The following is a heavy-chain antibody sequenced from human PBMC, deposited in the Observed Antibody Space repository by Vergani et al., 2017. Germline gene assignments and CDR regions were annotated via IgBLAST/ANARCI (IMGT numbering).Heavy chain of an antibody. CDR1: GFTFSSYE. D-gene: IGHD3-10*01. Sequence: EVQLVESGGGLVQPGGSLRLSCAASGFTFSSYEMNWVRQAPGKGLEWVSYISSSGSTIYYADSVKGRFTISRDNAKHSLYLQMNSLRAEDTAVYYCAKVGVPRGELYSWFDYWGQGTLVTVSS. V-gene: IGHV3-48*03. CDR2: ISSSGSTI. CDR3: AKVGVPRGELYSWFDY. J-gene: IGHJ4*02.